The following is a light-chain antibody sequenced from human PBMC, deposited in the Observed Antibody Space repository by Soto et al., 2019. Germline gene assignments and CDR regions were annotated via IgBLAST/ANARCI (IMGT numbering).Light chain of an antibody. CDR1: QAINRY. J-gene: IGKJ4*01. CDR2: TTS. V-gene: IGKV1-12*01. Sequence: DIQMTQSPSSVSASVGDRVTITCRASQAINRYLAWYQQKPGKAPNLLIYTTSSLQSGVPSRFRGSRSGTDFTLTISSLEPEDFATYYCQQGNRFPLTFGGGTKVEIK. CDR3: QQGNRFPLT.